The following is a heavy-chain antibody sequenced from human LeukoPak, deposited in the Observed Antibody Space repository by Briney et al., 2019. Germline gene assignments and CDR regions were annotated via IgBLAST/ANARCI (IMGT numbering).Heavy chain of an antibody. Sequence: GGSLRLSCAASGFTVSSNYMSRVRQAPGKGLQWVSLIFSDGRAYYADSVKGRFTISRDNSKNTLFLQMNSLRAEDTAVYHCARDPYGDPVGDWFDPWGRGTLVTVSS. CDR2: IFSDGRA. J-gene: IGHJ5*02. V-gene: IGHV3-66*01. CDR1: GFTVSSNY. D-gene: IGHD4-17*01. CDR3: ARDPYGDPVGDWFDP.